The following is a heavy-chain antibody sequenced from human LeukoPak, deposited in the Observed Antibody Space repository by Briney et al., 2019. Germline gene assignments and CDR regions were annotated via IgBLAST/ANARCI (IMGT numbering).Heavy chain of an antibody. CDR3: AKDFYSGSGSYYTRFDY. J-gene: IGHJ4*02. Sequence: PGGSLRLSCAASGFTFSSYGMHWVRQAPGKGLEWVAFIQYDGSNKYYADSVKGRFTISRDNSKNTLYLQMNSLRAEDTAVYYCAKDFYSGSGSYYTRFDYWGQGTLVTVSS. CDR2: IQYDGSNK. CDR1: GFTFSSYG. D-gene: IGHD3-10*01. V-gene: IGHV3-30*02.